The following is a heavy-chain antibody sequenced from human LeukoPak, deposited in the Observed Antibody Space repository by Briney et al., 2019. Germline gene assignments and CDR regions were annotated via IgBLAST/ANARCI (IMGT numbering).Heavy chain of an antibody. D-gene: IGHD3-16*01. CDR3: AKQTRWNTFGFHM. V-gene: IGHV3-23*01. J-gene: IGHJ3*02. Sequence: PGGSLRLSCAASGFTFSSYAMTWVHQAPGKGLEWVSAISGSGGSTYYADSVKGRFTISRDNSKNTLYLQMNSLRAEDTAVYYCAKQTRWNTFGFHMWGQGTLVTVSA. CDR2: ISGSGGST. CDR1: GFTFSSYA.